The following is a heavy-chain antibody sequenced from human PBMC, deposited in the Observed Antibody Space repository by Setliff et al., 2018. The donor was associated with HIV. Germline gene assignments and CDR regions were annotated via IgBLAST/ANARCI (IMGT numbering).Heavy chain of an antibody. CDR1: GFNFKNAW. J-gene: IGHJ3*02. Sequence: PGGSLRLSCAGSGFNFKNAWMSWVRQDPGKGLEWVGRIKSRVDGETTAYAAPLKGRFTISRDDSKNTLYLQMDSLSTEDTAVYYCILLGMHGAFDIWGQGTMVTVSS. D-gene: IGHD7-27*01. V-gene: IGHV3-15*01. CDR2: IKSRVDGETT. CDR3: ILLGMHGAFDI.